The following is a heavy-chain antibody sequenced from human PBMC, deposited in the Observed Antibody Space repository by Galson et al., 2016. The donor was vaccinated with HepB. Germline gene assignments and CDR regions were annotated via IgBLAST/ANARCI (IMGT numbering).Heavy chain of an antibody. CDR2: ISPGSTYT. D-gene: IGHD6-13*01. J-gene: IGHJ5*02. CDR1: GFTFNMYT. Sequence: SLRLSCAASGFTFNMYTMTWVRRAPGKGPEWVSSISPGSTYTHFADSVRGRFIISRDDVENSPYLQMNSLRAADTALYYCARVVTPMAAANRGFGSWGQGTQVVVSS. V-gene: IGHV3-21*01. CDR3: ARVVTPMAAANRGFGS.